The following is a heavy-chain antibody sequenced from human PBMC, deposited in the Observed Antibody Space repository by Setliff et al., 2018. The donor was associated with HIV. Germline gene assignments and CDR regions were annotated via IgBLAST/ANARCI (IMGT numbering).Heavy chain of an antibody. V-gene: IGHV4-59*05. D-gene: IGHD3-22*01. CDR3: ARYRYYYDSSGYGRWFDP. Sequence: SETLSLTCTLSGGSFGDYHWSWIRQPAGRGLEWIGRIFRSGSTYYNPSLKSRVTISVDTSENQFSLRLNSVTAADTAVYYCARYRYYYDSSGYGRWFDPWGQGTLVTVSS. CDR1: GGSFGDYH. CDR2: IFRSGST. J-gene: IGHJ5*02.